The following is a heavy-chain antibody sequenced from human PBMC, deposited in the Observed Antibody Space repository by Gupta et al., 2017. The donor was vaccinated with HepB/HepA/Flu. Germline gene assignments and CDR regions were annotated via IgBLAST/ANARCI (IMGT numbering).Heavy chain of an antibody. J-gene: IGHJ4*02. CDR2: ISGDGGST. CDR3: AKDAPDYYDSSDTYFDY. CDR1: GFTFDDYA. Sequence: EVQLVESGGGVVQPGGSLRLSCAASGFTFDDYAMHWVRQAPGKGLEWVSLISGDGGSTYYADSVKGRFTISRDNSKNSLYLQMNSLRTEDTALYYCAKDAPDYYDSSDTYFDYWGQGTLVTVSS. D-gene: IGHD3-22*01. V-gene: IGHV3-43*02.